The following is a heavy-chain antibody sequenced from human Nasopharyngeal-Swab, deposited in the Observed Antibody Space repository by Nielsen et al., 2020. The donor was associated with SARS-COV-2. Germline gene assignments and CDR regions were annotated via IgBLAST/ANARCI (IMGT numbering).Heavy chain of an antibody. V-gene: IGHV3-53*01. D-gene: IGHD2-8*01. CDR1: GFTFRSHD. CDR3: ARENGAPLWSTGYMDV. J-gene: IGHJ6*03. Sequence: GGSLRLSCAASGFTFRSHDMTWVRQAPGKGLEWVSVIYSGGSTYYADSVKGRFTISRDNSKNTLYLQMNSLRAEDTAVYYCARENGAPLWSTGYMDVWGKGTTVTVSS. CDR2: IYSGGST.